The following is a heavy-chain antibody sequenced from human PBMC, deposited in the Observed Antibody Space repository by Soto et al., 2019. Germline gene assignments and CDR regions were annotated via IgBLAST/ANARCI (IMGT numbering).Heavy chain of an antibody. CDR3: AKDEYYYSRSGYYIFDS. D-gene: IGHD3-22*01. CDR1: GGPISSGDHF. Sequence: SETLSLTCTVSGGPISSGDHFWSWIRQPPGKGLESIVYISYGGTTYYNPSLQSRITISVDTSKNQFSLKLSSVTAADTALYYCAKDEYYYSRSGYYIFDSWGQGTLVTVSS. CDR2: ISYGGTT. V-gene: IGHV4-30-4*01. J-gene: IGHJ4*02.